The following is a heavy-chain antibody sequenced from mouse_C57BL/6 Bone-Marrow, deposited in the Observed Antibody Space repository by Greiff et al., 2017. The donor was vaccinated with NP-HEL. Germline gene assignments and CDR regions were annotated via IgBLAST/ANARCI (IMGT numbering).Heavy chain of an antibody. CDR3: AKLGRGEVFDY. CDR1: ASNIKAYN. CDR2: IDPEDGET. V-gene: IGHV14-2*01. D-gene: IGHD4-1*01. J-gene: IGHJ2*01. Sequence: EVQLQQSGAELVKPGASVKLSSPLSASNIKAYNMHWVKQRTEQGLEWIGRIDPEDGETKYAPKFQGKATITADTSSNTAYLQLSSLTSEDTAVYYCAKLGRGEVFDYWGQGTTLTVSS.